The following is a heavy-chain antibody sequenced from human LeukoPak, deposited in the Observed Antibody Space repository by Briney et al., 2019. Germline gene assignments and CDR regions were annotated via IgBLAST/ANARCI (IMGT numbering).Heavy chain of an antibody. D-gene: IGHD3-9*01. V-gene: IGHV1-8*01. J-gene: IGHJ4*02. CDR1: GYTFTSYD. CDR3: ARYYDILTGLSRDY. CDR2: MDPNSGNT. Sequence: ASVKVSCKASGYTFTSYDINWVRQATGQGLEWMGWMDPNSGNTGYAQKFQGRVTMTRNTSISTAYMELSSLRSEDTAVYYCARYYDILTGLSRDYWGQGTLVTVSS.